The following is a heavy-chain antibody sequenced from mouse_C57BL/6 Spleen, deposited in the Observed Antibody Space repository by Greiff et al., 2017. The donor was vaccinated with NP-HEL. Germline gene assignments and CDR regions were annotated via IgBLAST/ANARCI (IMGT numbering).Heavy chain of an antibody. V-gene: IGHV3-6*01. J-gene: IGHJ4*01. CDR1: GYSITSGYY. CDR3: ARVRLPGAGAMDY. CDR2: ISYDGSN. Sequence: EVKLQGSGPGLVKPSQSLSLTCSVTGYSITSGYYWNWLRQFPGNKLEWMGYISYDGSNNYNPSLKNRISITRDTTKNQFFLKLNSVTTEDTATYYCARVRLPGAGAMDYWGQGTSVTVSS. D-gene: IGHD4-1*01.